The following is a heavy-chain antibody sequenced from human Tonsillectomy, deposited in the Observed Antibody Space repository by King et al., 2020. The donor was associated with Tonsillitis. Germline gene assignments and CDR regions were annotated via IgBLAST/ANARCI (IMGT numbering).Heavy chain of an antibody. CDR2: IDWDDDK. D-gene: IGHD2-2*01. CDR3: ARIRYSSTLRYYGLAV. CDR1: GFSLSTSGMC. V-gene: IGHV2-70*11. Sequence: VTLKESGPALVKPTQTLILTCTFSGFSLSTSGMCVTWIRQPPGKALEWLARIDWDDDKYYSTSLKTRLTISMDTSKNQVVLTMTNMDPVDTATYYCARIRYSSTLRYYGLAVWGQGTTVTVSS. J-gene: IGHJ6*02.